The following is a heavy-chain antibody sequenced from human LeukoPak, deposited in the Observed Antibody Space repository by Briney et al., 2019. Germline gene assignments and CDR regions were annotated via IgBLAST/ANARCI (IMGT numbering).Heavy chain of an antibody. D-gene: IGHD5-12*01. Sequence: PSETLSLTCTVSGGSISSYYWSWIRQPPGKGLEWIGYIYYSGSTNYNPSLKSRVTISVDTSKNQFSLKLSSVTAADTAVYYCARWGVATNSIDYWGQGTLVTVSS. CDR3: ARWGVATNSIDY. J-gene: IGHJ4*02. V-gene: IGHV4-59*01. CDR2: IYYSGST. CDR1: GGSISSYY.